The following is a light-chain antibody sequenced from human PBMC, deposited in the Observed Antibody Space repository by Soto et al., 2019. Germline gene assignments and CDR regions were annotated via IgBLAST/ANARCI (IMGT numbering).Light chain of an antibody. CDR3: QHYGRSPIT. V-gene: IGKV3-20*01. CDR2: GAS. Sequence: IVLTQSPVTLSLSPGERVTLSCRASQSVTTRLAWYQHKPGQAPTLLMSGASNRASGVPVRFSGSGSGTDFTLTITRLEPEDFALYYCQHYGRSPITFGQGTRLEIK. CDR1: QSVTTR. J-gene: IGKJ5*01.